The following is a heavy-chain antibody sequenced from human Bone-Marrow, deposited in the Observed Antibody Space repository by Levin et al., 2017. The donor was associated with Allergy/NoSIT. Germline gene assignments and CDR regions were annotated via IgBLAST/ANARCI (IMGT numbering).Heavy chain of an antibody. J-gene: IGHJ4*02. CDR2: ISGTGEST. D-gene: IGHD6-19*01. CDR3: VRGQSGWFQEEDY. Sequence: GESLKISCEASGFMFSDYGMNWVRQAPGKGLEWVSGISGTGESTQYADSVKGRFAISRDNPRNTLNLQMNSLRVEDTAVYFCVRGQSGWFQEEDYWGQGILVTVSS. CDR1: GFMFSDYG. V-gene: IGHV3-23*01.